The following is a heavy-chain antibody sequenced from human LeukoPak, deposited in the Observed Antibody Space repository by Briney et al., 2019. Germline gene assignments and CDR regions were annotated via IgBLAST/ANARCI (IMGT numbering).Heavy chain of an antibody. CDR2: IKQDGSKK. D-gene: IGHD5-24*01. CDR3: TRVGYIDEGIDY. Sequence: GGSLRLSCAASGFTFSNYGVTWVRQAPGKGLEWVANIKQDGSKKSYVDSVKGRFTISRDNAKNSLYLQMNSLRAEDTAIYYCTRVGYIDEGIDYWGQGTLVTVSS. CDR1: GFTFSNYG. V-gene: IGHV3-7*04. J-gene: IGHJ4*02.